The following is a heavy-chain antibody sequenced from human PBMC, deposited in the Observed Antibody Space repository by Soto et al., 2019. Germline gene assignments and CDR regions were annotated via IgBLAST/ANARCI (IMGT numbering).Heavy chain of an antibody. J-gene: IGHJ4*02. V-gene: IGHV3-30-3*01. CDR3: ARDASSSWYPGY. CDR2: ISYDGSNK. Sequence: QVQLVESGGGVVQPGRSLRLSCAASGFTFSSYAMHWVRQAPGKGLEWVAVISYDGSNKYYADSVKGRFTISRDNAKNSLYLQMNSLRAEDTAVYYCARDASSSWYPGYWGQGTLVTVSS. D-gene: IGHD6-13*01. CDR1: GFTFSSYA.